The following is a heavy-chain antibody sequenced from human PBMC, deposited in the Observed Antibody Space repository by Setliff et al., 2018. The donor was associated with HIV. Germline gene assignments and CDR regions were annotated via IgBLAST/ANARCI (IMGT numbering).Heavy chain of an antibody. CDR2: IYTTGTT. D-gene: IGHD2-8*01. CDR1: GGSISSYY. J-gene: IGHJ4*02. Sequence: PSETLSLTCTVSGGSISSYYWSWIRQPAGKGLEWIGRIYTTGTTDYNPSLKTRVSMSIDPSKNQFSLNLTSVTAADTAVYYCASGPYCSNGVCRYSVWYFDFWGQGTRVTVSS. CDR3: ASGPYCSNGVCRYSVWYFDF. V-gene: IGHV4-4*07.